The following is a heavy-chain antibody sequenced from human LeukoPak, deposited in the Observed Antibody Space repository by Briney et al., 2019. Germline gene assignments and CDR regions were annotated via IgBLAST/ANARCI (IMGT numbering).Heavy chain of an antibody. CDR1: GDSISPYY. CDR3: ARHVSGITAGGRNAFDI. D-gene: IGHD6-13*01. J-gene: IGHJ3*02. CDR2: IYYTGSGST. V-gene: IGHV4-59*08. Sequence: PSETLSLTCTVSGDSISPYYWSWIRQPPGKGLEWIGYIYYTGSGSTSNNPSLKSRVTISVDMSKNQFSLKLSSVTAADTAVFYCARHVSGITAGGRNAFDIWGQGTMVTVSS.